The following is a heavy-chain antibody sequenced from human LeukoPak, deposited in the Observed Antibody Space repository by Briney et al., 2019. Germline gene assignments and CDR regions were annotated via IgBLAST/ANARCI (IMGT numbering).Heavy chain of an antibody. V-gene: IGHV3-7*01. CDR2: IKYDGSEE. CDR1: GFSFSSYE. J-gene: IGHJ4*02. Sequence: GGSLRLSCAASGFSFSSYEMNWVRQAPGQGLEWVANIKYDGSEEYYADSVKGRFTISRDNAKNSLSLQMNYVRAGDTAIYYCAYTNHLTYWGQGTLVSVSS. D-gene: IGHD3-16*01. CDR3: AYTNHLTY.